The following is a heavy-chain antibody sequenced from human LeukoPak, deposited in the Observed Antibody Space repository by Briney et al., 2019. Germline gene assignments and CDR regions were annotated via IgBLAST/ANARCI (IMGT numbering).Heavy chain of an antibody. CDR1: GFTFSSYA. J-gene: IGHJ4*02. Sequence: GGSLRLSCAASGFTFSSYAMSWVRQAPGKGLEWVSAISGSGGSTYYADSVKGRFTISRDNSKNTLYLQMNSLRAEDTAVYYCAKASAVAGIGVVGSFDYWGQGTLVTVSS. CDR3: AKASAVAGIGVVGSFDY. CDR2: ISGSGGST. V-gene: IGHV3-23*01. D-gene: IGHD6-19*01.